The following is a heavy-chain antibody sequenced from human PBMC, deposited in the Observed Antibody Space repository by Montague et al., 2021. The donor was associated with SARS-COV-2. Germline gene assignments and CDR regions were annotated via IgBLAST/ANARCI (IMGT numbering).Heavy chain of an antibody. V-gene: IGHV4-34*01. Sequence: SETLSLTCAVYGGSFSGSYWTWIRQSPGKGLEWTGEINNRGSVNYSPSLKSRVTISVDTSRNQFSLKVTSVTAADTAVYYCARERWNIVIVPPVEYGMDVWGQGTTVTVSS. CDR1: GGSFSGSY. CDR3: ARERWNIVIVPPVEYGMDV. CDR2: INNRGSV. J-gene: IGHJ6*02. D-gene: IGHD2/OR15-2a*01.